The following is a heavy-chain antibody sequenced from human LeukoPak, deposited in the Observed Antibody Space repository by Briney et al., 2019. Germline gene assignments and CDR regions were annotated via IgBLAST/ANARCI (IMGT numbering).Heavy chain of an antibody. CDR1: GFTFSSYA. CDR2: ISYDGSNK. Sequence: GGSLRLSCAASGFTFSSYAMHWVRQAPGKGLEWVAVISYDGSNKYYADSVKGRFTISRDNSKNTLYLQMNSLRAEDTAVYYCARDHRRRGILTGYEFDHWGQGTLVTVSS. J-gene: IGHJ4*02. V-gene: IGHV3-30-3*01. D-gene: IGHD3-9*01. CDR3: ARDHRRRGILTGYEFDH.